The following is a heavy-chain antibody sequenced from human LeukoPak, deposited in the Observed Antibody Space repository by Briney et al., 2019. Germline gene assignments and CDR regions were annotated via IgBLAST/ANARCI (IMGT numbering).Heavy chain of an antibody. CDR3: ARDRGPYYGSGSHSFDY. CDR1: GGTFSSYA. V-gene: IGHV1-69*13. CDR2: IIPIFGTA. D-gene: IGHD3-10*01. Sequence: ASVKVSCKASGGTFSSYAISWVRQAPGQGLEWMGGIIPIFGTANYAQKFQGRVTITADESTSTAYMELSSLRSEDTAVYYCARDRGPYYGSGSHSFDYWGQGTLVTVSP. J-gene: IGHJ4*02.